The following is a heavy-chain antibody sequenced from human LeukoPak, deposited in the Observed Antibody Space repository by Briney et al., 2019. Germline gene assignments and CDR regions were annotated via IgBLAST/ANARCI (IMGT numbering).Heavy chain of an antibody. V-gene: IGHV3-30*02. CDR2: IRNVGNDK. Sequence: GGSLRLSCAASGFTFDCCGMHWVRQAPGKGLEWVAFIRNVGNDKYYADSVKGRFFISRDNSKNTLSLQMNSLRVEDTAVYYCASRYGDYDYWGQGTLVTVSS. CDR1: GFTFDCCG. CDR3: ASRYGDYDY. J-gene: IGHJ4*02. D-gene: IGHD4-17*01.